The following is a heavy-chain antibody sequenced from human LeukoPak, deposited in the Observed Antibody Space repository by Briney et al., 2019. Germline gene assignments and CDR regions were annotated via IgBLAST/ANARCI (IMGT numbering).Heavy chain of an antibody. Sequence: PSETLSLTCTVSGGSISSYYWSWIRQPPGEGLEWIGYIYYSGSTNYNPSLKSRVTISVDTSKNQFSLKLSSVTAADTAMYYCARHHYFDSSGYYPLRDWGQGTLVTVSS. CDR1: GGSISSYY. CDR2: IYYSGST. D-gene: IGHD3-22*01. J-gene: IGHJ4*02. CDR3: ARHHYFDSSGYYPLRD. V-gene: IGHV4-59*08.